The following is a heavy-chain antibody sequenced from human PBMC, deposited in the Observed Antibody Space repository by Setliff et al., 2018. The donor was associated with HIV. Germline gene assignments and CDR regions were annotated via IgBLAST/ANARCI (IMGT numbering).Heavy chain of an antibody. V-gene: IGHV1-3*01. CDR1: GYTFTTYA. J-gene: IGHJ6*03. CDR2: INAGNGNT. Sequence: EASVKVSCKASGYTFTTYAIHWVRQAPGQRLEWMGWINAGNGNTKYSQKFQGRVTITRDTSASTAYMELSSLRSEDTAVYYCGRIYSSGWNYYYYYYMDVWGKGTTVTVS. D-gene: IGHD6-19*01. CDR3: GRIYSSGWNYYYYYYMDV.